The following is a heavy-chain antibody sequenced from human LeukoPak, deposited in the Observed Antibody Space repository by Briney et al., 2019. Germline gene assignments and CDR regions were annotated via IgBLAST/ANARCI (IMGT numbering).Heavy chain of an antibody. Sequence: GESLKISCKGSGYSFTSYWIGWVRQMPGKGLEWMGIIYPGDSDTRYSPSFQGQVTISADKSISTAYLQWSSLKASDTAMYYCARHHTIFGVANDAFDIWGQGTMVTVSS. D-gene: IGHD3-3*01. J-gene: IGHJ3*02. CDR2: IYPGDSDT. V-gene: IGHV5-51*01. CDR1: GYSFTSYW. CDR3: ARHHTIFGVANDAFDI.